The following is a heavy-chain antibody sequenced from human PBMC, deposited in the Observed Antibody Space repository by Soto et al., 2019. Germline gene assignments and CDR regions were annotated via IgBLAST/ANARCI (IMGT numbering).Heavy chain of an antibody. V-gene: IGHV3-23*01. Sequence: AGGSLRLSCAASGFTFISYAMSWVLQAPGKGLEWVSAISGSGGSTYYADSVKGRFTISRDNSKNTLYLQMNSLRAEDTAVYYCAKHSIMNYYDSSGYSTFDYWGQGTLVTVSS. J-gene: IGHJ4*01. CDR2: ISGSGGST. CDR3: AKHSIMNYYDSSGYSTFDY. CDR1: GFTFISYA. D-gene: IGHD3-22*01.